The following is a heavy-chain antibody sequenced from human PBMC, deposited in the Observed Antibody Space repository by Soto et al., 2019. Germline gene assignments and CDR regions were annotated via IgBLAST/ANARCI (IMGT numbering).Heavy chain of an antibody. Sequence: QVQLVQSGAEVKKPGSSVKVSCKASGGTFGSYSISWVRQAPGQGFEWMGGVIPKFGTPNYAQKFQGRVTITTNKSTRTAYMEISSMRFDDSAVYYCAIGESINMVRGVNYWGQGTLVTVCS. D-gene: IGHD3-10*01. V-gene: IGHV1-69*06. CDR1: GGTFGSYS. J-gene: IGHJ4*02. CDR3: AIGESINMVRGVNY. CDR2: VIPKFGTP.